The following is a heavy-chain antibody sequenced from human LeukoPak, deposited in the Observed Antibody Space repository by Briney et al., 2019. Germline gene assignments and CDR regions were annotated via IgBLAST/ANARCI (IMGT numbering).Heavy chain of an antibody. J-gene: IGHJ4*02. V-gene: IGHV1-69*05. CDR2: IIPIFGTA. Sequence: GASVKVSCKASGGTFSSYAISWVRQAPGQGLEWMGGIIPIFGTANYAQKFQGRVTITTDESTSTAYMELSSLRSEDTAVYYCASWLGAAGRRGASDWGQGTLVTVSS. CDR3: ASWLGAAGRRGASD. D-gene: IGHD3-10*01. CDR1: GGTFSSYA.